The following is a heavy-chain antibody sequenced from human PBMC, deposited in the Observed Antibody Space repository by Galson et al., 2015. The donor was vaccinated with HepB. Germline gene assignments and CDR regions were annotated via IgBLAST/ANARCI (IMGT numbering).Heavy chain of an antibody. Sequence: SLRLSCAASGFTFSSYAMHWVRQAPGKGLEWVAVISYDGSNKYYADSVKGRFTISRDNSKNTLYLQMNSLRAEDTAVYYCARDRGTVVTFSGLDYWGQGTLVTVSS. CDR2: ISYDGSNK. V-gene: IGHV3-30-3*01. D-gene: IGHD4-23*01. CDR3: ARDRGTVVTFSGLDY. CDR1: GFTFSSYA. J-gene: IGHJ4*02.